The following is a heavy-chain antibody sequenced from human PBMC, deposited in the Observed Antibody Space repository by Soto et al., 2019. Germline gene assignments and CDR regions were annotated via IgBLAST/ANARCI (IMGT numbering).Heavy chain of an antibody. V-gene: IGHV4-30-4*01. D-gene: IGHD3-22*01. CDR3: ARGSYYYDRSGYYHY. J-gene: IGHJ4*02. Sequence: QVQLQESGPGLVKPSQTLSLTCTVSGGSISSGDYYWSWIRQPPGKGLEWIGYIYYSGSTYYNPSRTSRITISVDTSKRQFSLKLSSVTAADTAVYYCARGSYYYDRSGYYHYWGQGTLVTVSS. CDR1: GGSISSGDYY. CDR2: IYYSGST.